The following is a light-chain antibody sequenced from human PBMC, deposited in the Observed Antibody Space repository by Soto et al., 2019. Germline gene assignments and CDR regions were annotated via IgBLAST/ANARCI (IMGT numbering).Light chain of an antibody. CDR3: QQYDNSPRT. Sequence: DIPMPQTPSSLSASVGDRVTITCRASQSISSWLAWYQQKPGKAPKLLIYKASSLESGVPSRFSGSGSGTEFTLTISRLEPEDFAVYYCQQYDNSPRTFGQGTKVDTK. J-gene: IGKJ1*01. CDR1: QSISSW. V-gene: IGKV1-5*03. CDR2: KAS.